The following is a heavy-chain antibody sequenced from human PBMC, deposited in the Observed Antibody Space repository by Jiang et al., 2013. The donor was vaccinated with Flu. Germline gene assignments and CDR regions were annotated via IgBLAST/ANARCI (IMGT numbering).Heavy chain of an antibody. CDR2: IYWDDDK. D-gene: IGHD2/OR15-2a*01. J-gene: IGHJ4*02. Sequence: KPTQTLTLTCTFSGFSLSTSGVGVGWIRQPPGKALEWLALIYWDDDKRYSPSLKSRLTITKDTSKNQVVLTMTNMDPVDTATYYCAHRFYDGIAFDYWGQGTLVTVSS. V-gene: IGHV2-5*02. CDR3: AHRFYDGIAFDY. CDR1: GFSLSTSGVG.